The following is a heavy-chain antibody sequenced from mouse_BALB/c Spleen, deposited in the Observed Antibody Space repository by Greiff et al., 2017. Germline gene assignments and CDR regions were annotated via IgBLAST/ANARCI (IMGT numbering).Heavy chain of an antibody. V-gene: IGHV1S81*02. CDR2: INPSNGRT. J-gene: IGHJ2*01. CDR3: ARSYYGSSPDY. D-gene: IGHD1-1*01. CDR1: GYTFTSYW. Sequence: VQLQQPGAELVKPGASVKLSCKASGYTFTSYWMHWVKQRPGQGLEWIGEINPSNGRTNYNEKFKSKATLTVDKSSSTAYMQLSSLTSEDSAVYYCARSYYGSSPDYWGQGTTLTVAS.